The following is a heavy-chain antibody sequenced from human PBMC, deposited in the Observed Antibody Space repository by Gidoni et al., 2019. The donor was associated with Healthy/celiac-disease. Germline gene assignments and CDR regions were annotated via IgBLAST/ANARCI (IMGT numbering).Heavy chain of an antibody. CDR1: GFTFSNAW. J-gene: IGHJ4*02. CDR2: IKSKTDGGTA. Sequence: EEQLVASWGGLVKPGGSLRFSCAASGFTFSNAWMSWVRQAAGKGLEWVGRIKSKTDGGTADYAAHGKGRFTSSRDDSKNTLYLQMSSLKADDTAVYYCTTAAIRWQQLFFPGWGQGTLVTVSS. V-gene: IGHV3-15*01. CDR3: TTAAIRWQQLFFPG. D-gene: IGHD3-3*01.